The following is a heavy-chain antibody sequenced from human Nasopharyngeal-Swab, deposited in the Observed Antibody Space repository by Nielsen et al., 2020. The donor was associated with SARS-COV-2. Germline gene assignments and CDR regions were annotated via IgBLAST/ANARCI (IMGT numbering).Heavy chain of an antibody. CDR2: IYHSGST. J-gene: IGHJ4*02. CDR3: ARQPDRYYYDSSGYSDY. Sequence: VRQAPGKGLEWIGEIYHSGSTNYNPSLKSRVTISVDKSKNQFSLKLSSVTAADTAVCYCARQPDRYYYDSSGYSDYWGQGTLVTVSS. V-gene: IGHV4-4*02. D-gene: IGHD3-22*01.